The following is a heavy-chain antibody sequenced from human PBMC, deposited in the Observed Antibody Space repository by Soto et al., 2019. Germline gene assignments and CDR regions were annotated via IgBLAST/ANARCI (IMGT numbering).Heavy chain of an antibody. D-gene: IGHD3-9*01. CDR3: ARIHYDILTGYLGFDY. CDR1: GFSLSTSGMC. J-gene: IGHJ4*02. V-gene: IGHV2-70*01. CDR2: IDWDDDK. Sequence: SGPTLVNPTQTLTLTCTFSGFSLSTSGMCVSWIRQPPGKALEWLALIDWDDDKYYSTSLKTRLTISKDTSKNQVVLTMTNMDPVDTATYYCARIHYDILTGYLGFDYWGQGTLVTVSS.